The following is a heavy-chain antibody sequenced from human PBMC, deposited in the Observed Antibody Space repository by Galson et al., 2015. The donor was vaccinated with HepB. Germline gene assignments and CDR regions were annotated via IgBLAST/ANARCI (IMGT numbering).Heavy chain of an antibody. CDR2: ISSSSSYI. CDR3: ARGRYDFWSGYYTSRISYYYYGMDV. V-gene: IGHV3-21*03. D-gene: IGHD3-3*01. Sequence: SLRLSCAASGFTFSSYSMNWVRQAPGKGLEWVSSISSSSSYIYYADSVKGRFTISRDNAKNSLYLQMNSLRAEDTAVYYCARGRYDFWSGYYTSRISYYYYGMDVWGQGTTVTVSS. CDR1: GFTFSSYS. J-gene: IGHJ6*02.